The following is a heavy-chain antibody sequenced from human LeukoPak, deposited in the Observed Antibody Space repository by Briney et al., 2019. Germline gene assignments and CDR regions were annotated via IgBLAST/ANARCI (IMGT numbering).Heavy chain of an antibody. D-gene: IGHD2-2*01. J-gene: IGHJ3*02. V-gene: IGHV4-34*01. CDR1: GGSFSGYY. CDR3: ARHRGKVVVPAAIRGAFDI. CDR2: INHSGST. Sequence: SETLSLTCAVYGGSFSGYYWNWIRQPPGKGLDWIGEINHSGSTNYNPSLKSRVTISVDTSKNQFSLKLSSVTAADTAVYYCARHRGKVVVPAAIRGAFDIWGQGTMVTVSS.